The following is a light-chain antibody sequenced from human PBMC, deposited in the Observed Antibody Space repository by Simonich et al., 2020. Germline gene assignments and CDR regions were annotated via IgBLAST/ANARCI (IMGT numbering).Light chain of an antibody. CDR2: KAS. CDR1: QSISSW. J-gene: IGKJ3*01. V-gene: IGKV1-5*03. CDR3: QQYNSYSPSYT. Sequence: DIQMTQSPSSLSASVGDRVTITCRASQSISSWLAGYQQKPGKAPKFLIYKASSLESGGPSRFSGSGSGTEFTLTISSLQPDDFATYYGQQYNSYSPSYTFGPGTKVDIK.